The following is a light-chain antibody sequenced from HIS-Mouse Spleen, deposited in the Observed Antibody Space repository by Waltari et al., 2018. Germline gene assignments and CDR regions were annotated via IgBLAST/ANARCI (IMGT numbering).Light chain of an antibody. CDR3: QQYDNLPPYT. Sequence: DIQMTQSPSSLSASVGDRVTITCQGSQDISNYLNWYQQKPGKDPKILIYDAANLEPGVPSRFSGSGSATDFTITISSLQHEDIATYYCQQYDNLPPYTFGQGTKLEIK. V-gene: IGKV1-33*01. CDR1: QDISNY. J-gene: IGKJ2*01. CDR2: DAA.